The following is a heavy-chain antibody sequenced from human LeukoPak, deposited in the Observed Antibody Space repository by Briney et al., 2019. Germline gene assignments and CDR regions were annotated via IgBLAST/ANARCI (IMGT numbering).Heavy chain of an antibody. CDR1: GFTFSDYY. V-gene: IGHV3-11*01. CDR3: ARLTPAGGRLYFVD. J-gene: IGHJ4*02. Sequence: PGGSLRLSCAASGFTFSDYYMSWIRQAPGKGLEWVSYISSSGSTIYYADSVKGRFTISRDNAKNSLYLQMNSLRAEDTAVYYCARLTPAGGRLYFVDWGPGTLVTVSS. D-gene: IGHD6-13*01. CDR2: ISSSGSTI.